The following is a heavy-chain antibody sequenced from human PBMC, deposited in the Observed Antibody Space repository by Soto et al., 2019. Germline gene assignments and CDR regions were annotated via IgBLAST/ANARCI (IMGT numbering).Heavy chain of an antibody. CDR1: GFTFDDYA. CDR2: ISWDGGST. Sequence: EVQLVESGGVVVQPGGSLRLSCAASGFTFDDYAMHWVRQAPGKGLEWVSLISWDGGSTYYADSVKGRFTISRDNSKNSLYLQMNSLRAEDTALYYCAKDVSGYDQYYYYSGMDVWGQGTTVTVSS. D-gene: IGHD5-12*01. J-gene: IGHJ6*02. V-gene: IGHV3-43D*04. CDR3: AKDVSGYDQYYYYSGMDV.